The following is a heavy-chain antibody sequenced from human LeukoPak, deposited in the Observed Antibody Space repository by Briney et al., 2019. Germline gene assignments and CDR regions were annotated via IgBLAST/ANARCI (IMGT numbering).Heavy chain of an antibody. CDR1: GGTFSSYA. V-gene: IGHV1-69*01. Sequence: HWASVKVSCKASGGTFSSYAISWVRQAPGQGLEWMGGIIPIFGTANYAQKFQGRVTITADESTSTAYMELSSLRSEDTAVYYCAREITYCSSTSCRATHYYYGMDVWGQGTTVTVSS. CDR3: AREITYCSSTSCRATHYYYGMDV. CDR2: IIPIFGTA. J-gene: IGHJ6*02. D-gene: IGHD2-2*01.